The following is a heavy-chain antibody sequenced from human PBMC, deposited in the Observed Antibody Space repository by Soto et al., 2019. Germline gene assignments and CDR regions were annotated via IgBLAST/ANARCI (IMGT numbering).Heavy chain of an antibody. CDR1: GFTFDYYA. J-gene: IGHJ6*03. CDR2: ISWSSGSI. Sequence: GGSLILSCAASGFTFDYYAMHWVRQAPGKGLEWVSGISWSSGSIGYADSVKGRFTISRDNAKNSLYLQMNSLRAEDTALYYCAYAAAKYYYYYMDVWGKGTTVTVSS. D-gene: IGHD5-18*01. CDR3: AYAAAKYYYYYMDV. V-gene: IGHV3-9*01.